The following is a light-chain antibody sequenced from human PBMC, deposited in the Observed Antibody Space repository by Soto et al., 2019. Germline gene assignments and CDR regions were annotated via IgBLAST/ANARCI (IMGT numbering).Light chain of an antibody. V-gene: IGLV1-40*01. CDR1: SSNIGAGYD. J-gene: IGLJ1*01. CDR3: QSYDSSLSGGV. Sequence: QSVLTQPPSVSEAPGQRVTISCTGSSSNIGAGYDVHWYQQLPGTAPKLLIYGNSNRPSGVPDRFSGSKSGTSASLAITRLQAEDEADYYCQSYDSSLSGGVFGTGTKLTVL. CDR2: GNS.